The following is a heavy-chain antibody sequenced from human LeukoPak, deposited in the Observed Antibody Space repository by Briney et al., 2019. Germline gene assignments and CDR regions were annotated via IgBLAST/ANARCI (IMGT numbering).Heavy chain of an antibody. Sequence: PGGSLRLSCAASGFTFSSYSMNWVRQAPGKGLEWVSYISSSSSTIYYADSVKGRFTISRDNAKNSLYLQVNSLRAEDTAVYYCARELRMGGCVWGKGTTVTVSS. CDR2: ISSSSSTI. J-gene: IGHJ6*04. CDR1: GFTFSSYS. V-gene: IGHV3-48*01. CDR3: ARELRMGGCV. D-gene: IGHD1-26*01.